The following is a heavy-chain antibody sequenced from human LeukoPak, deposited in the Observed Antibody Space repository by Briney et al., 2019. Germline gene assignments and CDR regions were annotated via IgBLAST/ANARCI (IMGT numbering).Heavy chain of an antibody. CDR2: INTNTGNP. Sequence: ASVKVSCKASGYTFTSYAMNWVRQAPGQGLEWMGWINTNTGNPTYAQGFTGRFVFSLDTSVSTAYLQISSLKAEDTAVYYCARSHNLGAVGDYYYYGMDVWGQGTTVTVSS. J-gene: IGHJ6*02. D-gene: IGHD1-14*01. CDR1: GYTFTSYA. V-gene: IGHV7-4-1*02. CDR3: ARSHNLGAVGDYYYYGMDV.